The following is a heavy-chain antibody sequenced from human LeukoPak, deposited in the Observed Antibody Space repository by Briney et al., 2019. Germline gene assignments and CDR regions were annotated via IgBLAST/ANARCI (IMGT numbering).Heavy chain of an antibody. Sequence: PGGSLRLSCAASGFTVSSTYMSWVRQAPGKGLEWVAVIYSGGSTDYADSVKGRFTISGDNSENPLHLQMNSLRAEDTAVYYCARIPKTTYFDYWGQGTLVTVSS. CDR1: GFTVSSTY. CDR3: ARIPKTTYFDY. CDR2: IYSGGST. J-gene: IGHJ4*02. V-gene: IGHV3-53*01. D-gene: IGHD4-17*01.